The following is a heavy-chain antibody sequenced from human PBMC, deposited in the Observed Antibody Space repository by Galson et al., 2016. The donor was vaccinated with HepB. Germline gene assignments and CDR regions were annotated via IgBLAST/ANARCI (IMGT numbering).Heavy chain of an antibody. CDR2: VSFDGNFK. V-gene: IGHV3-30*03. Sequence: SLRLSCAASGFIFSNYGMHWVRQAPGRGLEWVAVVSFDGNFKWYVDSVKGRFTISRDNSNTLYLQMDSLTDEDTAIYYCAREYYRGFDYWGQGALVTVSP. CDR3: AREYYRGFDY. J-gene: IGHJ4*02. CDR1: GFIFSNYG. D-gene: IGHD3-10*01.